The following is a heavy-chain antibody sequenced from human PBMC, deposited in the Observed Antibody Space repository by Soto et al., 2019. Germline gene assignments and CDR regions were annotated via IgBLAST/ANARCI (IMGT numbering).Heavy chain of an antibody. CDR3: AAFATTGDAFDV. J-gene: IGHJ3*01. D-gene: IGHD4-17*01. CDR2: IVVGSGNT. V-gene: IGHV1-58*01. Sequence: GASVKVSCNASGLTFTRSSLQWVRQARGQRPEWIGWIVVGSGNTNYAQKFQERVTITRDMSTSTAYMELSSLRSEDTAVYYCAAFATTGDAFDVWGQGTMVTVSS. CDR1: GLTFTRSS.